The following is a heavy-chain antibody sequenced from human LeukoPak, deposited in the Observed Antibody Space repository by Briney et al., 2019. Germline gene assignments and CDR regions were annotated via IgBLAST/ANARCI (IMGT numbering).Heavy chain of an antibody. V-gene: IGHV4-59*01. CDR3: ARLYSSSWFCSGGSCRCFDY. D-gene: IGHD2-15*01. Sequence: PSETLSLTCTVSGGSISSYYWSWIRQPPGKGLVWIGYIYYSGSTNYNPSLKSRVTISVDTSKNQFSLKLSSVTAADTAVYYCARLYSSSWFCSGGSCRCFDYWGQGTLVTVSS. J-gene: IGHJ4*02. CDR2: IYYSGST. CDR1: GGSISSYY.